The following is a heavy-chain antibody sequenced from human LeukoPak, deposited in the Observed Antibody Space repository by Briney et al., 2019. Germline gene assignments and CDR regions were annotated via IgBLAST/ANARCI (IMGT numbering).Heavy chain of an antibody. Sequence: SETLSLTCTDSGGSISSSTYYWGWIRRPTGKGLEWIGSIYYSGSTYYNPSLKSRVTVSVDTSKNQFSLKLSSVTAADTAVYYCVRGSTLRHYQYWGQGTLVTVSS. CDR2: IYYSGST. J-gene: IGHJ4*02. D-gene: IGHD3-16*01. CDR1: GGSISSSTYY. CDR3: VRGSTLRHYQY. V-gene: IGHV4-39*01.